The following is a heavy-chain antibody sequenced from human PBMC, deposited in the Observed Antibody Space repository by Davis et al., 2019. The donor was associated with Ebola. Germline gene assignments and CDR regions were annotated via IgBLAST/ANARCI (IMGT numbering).Heavy chain of an antibody. CDR1: GGSFSGYY. D-gene: IGHD3-22*01. CDR3: ARGRDYYDSSGYYYPYFDY. V-gene: IGHV4-34*01. J-gene: IGHJ4*02. Sequence: SETLSLTCAVYGGSFSGYYWSWIRQPPGKGLEWIGEINHSGSTNYNPSLKSRVTISVDTSKNQFSLKLSSVTAADTAVYYCARGRDYYDSSGYYYPYFDYWGQGTLVTVSS. CDR2: INHSGST.